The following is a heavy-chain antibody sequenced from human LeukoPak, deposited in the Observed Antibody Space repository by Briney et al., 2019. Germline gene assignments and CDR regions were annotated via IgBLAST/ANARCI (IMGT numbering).Heavy chain of an antibody. Sequence: SETLSLTCAVYGGSFSGYYWSWIRQPPGKGLEWIGEINHSGSTNYNPSLKSRVTISVDTSKNQFSLKLSSVTAADTAVYYCASSMVRGVIQGHFQHWGQGTLVTVSS. CDR3: ASSMVRGVIQGHFQH. CDR2: INHSGST. D-gene: IGHD3-10*01. V-gene: IGHV4-34*01. CDR1: GGSFSGYY. J-gene: IGHJ1*01.